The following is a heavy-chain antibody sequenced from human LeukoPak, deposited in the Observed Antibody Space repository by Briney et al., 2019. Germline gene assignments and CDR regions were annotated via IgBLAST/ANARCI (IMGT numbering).Heavy chain of an antibody. J-gene: IGHJ4*02. Sequence: SVKVSCKVSGYTLTELSMYWVRKAPGKGLEWMGGFDPEDGETIYAQKFQGRVTMTEDKSTDTAYMELSSLRSEDTAVYYCATDRYRSSGFSLDYWGQGTLVTVSS. CDR2: FDPEDGET. CDR3: ATDRYRSSGFSLDY. CDR1: GYTLTELS. V-gene: IGHV1-24*01. D-gene: IGHD6-19*01.